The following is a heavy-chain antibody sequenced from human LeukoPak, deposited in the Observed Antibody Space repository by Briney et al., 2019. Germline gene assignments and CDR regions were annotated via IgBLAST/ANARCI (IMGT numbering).Heavy chain of an antibody. D-gene: IGHD1-1*01. V-gene: IGHV6-1*01. J-gene: IGHJ3*01. CDR2: TYLGSKWYN. CDR3: ARQRSRALDL. CDR1: GDSVSNNGVA. Sequence: SQTLSLTCAISGDSVSNNGVAWNWIRQSPSRGLEWLGRTYLGSKWYNDYAVSVKSRITINPDTSKNQFSLQLNSVTPEDTAVYYCARQRSRALDLWGQGTMVTVSS.